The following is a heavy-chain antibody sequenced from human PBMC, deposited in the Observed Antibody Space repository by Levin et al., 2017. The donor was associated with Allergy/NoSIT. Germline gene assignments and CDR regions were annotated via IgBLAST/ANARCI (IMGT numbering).Heavy chain of an antibody. CDR3: ARDLSGAGSGRFFSNNMDV. J-gene: IGHJ6*02. Sequence: GESLKISCTASGYSFSSYGISWVRQAPGQGLEWMGWISAYSGNTNYAPKVQGGVNMTTDTSTNTAYMEIRSLRSEDTAVYYCARDLSGAGSGRFFSNNMDVWGQGTTVIVSS. D-gene: IGHD1-26*01. V-gene: IGHV1-18*01. CDR1: GYSFSSYG. CDR2: ISAYSGNT.